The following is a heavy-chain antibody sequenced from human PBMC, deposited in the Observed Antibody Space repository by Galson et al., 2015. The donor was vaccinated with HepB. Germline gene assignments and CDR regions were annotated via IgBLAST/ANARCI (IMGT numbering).Heavy chain of an antibody. CDR2: ISAYNGNT. J-gene: IGHJ3*02. D-gene: IGHD2-21*02. CDR3: ARDQGDIVVVTAILVEGLDI. Sequence: SVKVSCKASGHTFTSYGISWVRQAPGQGLEWMGWISAYNGNTNYAQKLQGRVTMTTDTSTSTAYMELRSLRSDDTAVYYCARDQGDIVVVTAILVEGLDIWGQGTMVTVSS. CDR1: GHTFTSYG. V-gene: IGHV1-18*01.